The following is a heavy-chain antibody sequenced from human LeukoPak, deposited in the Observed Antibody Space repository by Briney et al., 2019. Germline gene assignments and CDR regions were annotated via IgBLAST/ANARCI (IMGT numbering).Heavy chain of an antibody. J-gene: IGHJ4*02. Sequence: SETLSLTCTVSGGSMSSFYWSWIRQPPGKGLEWIGYIYYSGSTNYNSSLKSRVSISVETSKNQSYLKLSSVSAADTAVYYCARGGWYVDYWGQGTLVTVSS. V-gene: IGHV4-59*01. CDR1: GGSMSSFY. CDR3: ARGGWYVDY. D-gene: IGHD6-19*01. CDR2: IYYSGST.